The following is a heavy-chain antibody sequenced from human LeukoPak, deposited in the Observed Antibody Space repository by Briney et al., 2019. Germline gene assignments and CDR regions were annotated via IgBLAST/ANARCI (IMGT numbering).Heavy chain of an antibody. J-gene: IGHJ4*02. Sequence: SETLSLTCTVSGGSISSYYWSWIRQPPGKGLEWIGYIYYTGSTNYNPSLRSRVTISVDTSKNQFSLELSSVTAADMAVYYCARVGFGNTPHPIDYWGQGALVTVSS. CDR2: IYYTGST. V-gene: IGHV4-59*01. CDR3: ARVGFGNTPHPIDY. D-gene: IGHD4-23*01. CDR1: GGSISSYY.